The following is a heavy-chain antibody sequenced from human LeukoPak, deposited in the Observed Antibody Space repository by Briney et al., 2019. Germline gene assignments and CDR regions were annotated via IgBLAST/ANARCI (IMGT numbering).Heavy chain of an antibody. V-gene: IGHV4-4*07. D-gene: IGHD2-15*01. CDR1: GACISSSD. Sequence: SETLSLTCTVSGACISSSDWSWIRQPAGKGLEWIGHIYINGSTNYSPSLKSRVTMSVDTSKNQFSLKLSSATAADTAVYYCARDEDYCSGGSCYPRFDAFDIWGQGTMVTVSS. CDR3: ARDEDYCSGGSCYPRFDAFDI. CDR2: IYINGST. J-gene: IGHJ3*02.